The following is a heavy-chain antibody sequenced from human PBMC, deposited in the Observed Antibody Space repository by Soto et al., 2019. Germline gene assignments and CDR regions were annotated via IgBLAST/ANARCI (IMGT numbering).Heavy chain of an antibody. V-gene: IGHV1-3*01. D-gene: IGHD3-10*01. CDR2: INAGNGNT. CDR1: GYTFTSYA. J-gene: IGHJ4*02. Sequence: ASVKVSCKASGYTFTSYAMRWVRQAPGQRLEWMGWINAGNGNTKYSQKFQGRVTITRDTSASTAYMELSSLRSEDTAVYYCARDRFGELSPYYFDYWGQGTLVTVSS. CDR3: ARDRFGELSPYYFDY.